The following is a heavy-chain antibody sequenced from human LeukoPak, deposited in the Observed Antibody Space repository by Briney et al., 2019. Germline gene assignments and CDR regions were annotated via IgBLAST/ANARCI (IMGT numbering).Heavy chain of an antibody. V-gene: IGHV4-39*07. CDR2: IYYSGST. J-gene: IGHJ5*02. CDR1: GGSISSSSYY. Sequence: PSETLSLTCTVSGGSISSSSYYWGRIRQPSGKGLEWTGSIYYSGSTYYNPSLKSRVTISVDTSKNQFSLKLSSVTAADTAVYYCARKGEHYYDSGNLWPAWFDLWGQGTLVTVSS. D-gene: IGHD3-10*01. CDR3: ARKGEHYYDSGNLWPAWFDL.